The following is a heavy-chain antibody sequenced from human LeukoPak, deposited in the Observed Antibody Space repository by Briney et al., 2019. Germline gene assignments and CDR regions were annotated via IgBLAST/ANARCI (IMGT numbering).Heavy chain of an antibody. J-gene: IGHJ1*01. CDR3: ARDPNGNYVGAFDFQR. D-gene: IGHD4-17*01. CDR2: ISGVNT. V-gene: IGHV3-23*01. Sequence: GGSLRLSCAASGFTFSNFALTRVRQAPGKGLEWVSSISGVNTFYADSVKGRFSISRDNYKNTLYLQMSSLRAEDTAVYYCARDPNGNYVGAFDFQRWGQGSLVTVSS. CDR1: GFTFSNFA.